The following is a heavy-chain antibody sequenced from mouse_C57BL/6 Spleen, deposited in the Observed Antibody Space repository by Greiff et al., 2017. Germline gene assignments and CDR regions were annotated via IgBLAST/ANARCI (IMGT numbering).Heavy chain of an antibody. V-gene: IGHV5-17*01. CDR1: GFTFSDYG. D-gene: IGHD2-2*01. J-gene: IGHJ2*01. Sequence: EVMLVESGGGLVKPGGSLKLSCAASGFTFSDYGMHWVRQAPEKGLEWVAYISSGSSTIYYADTVKGRFTISRDNAKNTLFLQMTSLRSEDTAMYYCARPLYYGYEGYFDYWGQGTTLTVSS. CDR3: ARPLYYGYEGYFDY. CDR2: ISSGSSTI.